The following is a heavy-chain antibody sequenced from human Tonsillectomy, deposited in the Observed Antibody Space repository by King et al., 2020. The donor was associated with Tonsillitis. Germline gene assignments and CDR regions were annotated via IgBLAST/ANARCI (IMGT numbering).Heavy chain of an antibody. CDR2: IYYSGSV. D-gene: IGHD1-26*01. CDR3: ARDTGSYYHYYIDV. CDR1: SGYIGTYY. V-gene: IGHV4-59*01. Sequence: QLQESGPGLVKPSETLSLTCSVSSGYIGTYYWSWIRQSPGKGLEWIGYIYYSGSVNYNPSLKSRVTISVDTSKNQFSLKLSSVTPADTAVYYCARDTGSYYHYYIDVWGKGTTVTVSS. J-gene: IGHJ6*03.